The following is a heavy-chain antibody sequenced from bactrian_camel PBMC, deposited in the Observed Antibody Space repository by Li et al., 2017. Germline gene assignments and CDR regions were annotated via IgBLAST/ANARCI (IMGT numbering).Heavy chain of an antibody. CDR3: AAGLRRTYEPHEYNY. D-gene: IGHD3*01. Sequence: DVQLVESGGGLVQPGGSLRLSCAASGFTFSNYDMSWVRQSPGKGLEWVSSIVSGGGSTYYADSVKGRFTVSRDNSKKTLYLEMDSLKPEDTSVYYCAAGLRRTYEPHEYNYWGQGTQVTVS. V-gene: IGHV3S40*01. J-gene: IGHJ4*01. CDR2: IVSGGGST. CDR1: GFTFSNYD.